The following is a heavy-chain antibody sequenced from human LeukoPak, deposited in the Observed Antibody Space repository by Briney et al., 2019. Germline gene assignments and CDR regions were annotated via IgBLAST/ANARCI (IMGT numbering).Heavy chain of an antibody. D-gene: IGHD3-16*01. CDR2: IYYSGST. Sequence: PSETLSLTCTVSGGSISSSSYYWGWIRQPPGKGLEWIGSIYYSGSTYYNPSLKSRVTISVDTSKNQFSLKLSSVTAADTAVYYCARLGVLDAFDIWGQGTMVTVSS. V-gene: IGHV4-39*07. CDR1: GGSISSSSYY. CDR3: ARLGVLDAFDI. J-gene: IGHJ3*02.